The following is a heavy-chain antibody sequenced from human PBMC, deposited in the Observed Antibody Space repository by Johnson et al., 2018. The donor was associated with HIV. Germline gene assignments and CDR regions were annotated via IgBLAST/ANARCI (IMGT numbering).Heavy chain of an antibody. V-gene: IGHV3-11*04. CDR2: ISNSAITL. J-gene: IGHJ3*02. D-gene: IGHD3-10*01. Sequence: QMLLVESGGGVVQPGRSLRLSCAASGFTFSDYYMSWIRQAPGKGLEWVSYISNSAITLYYADSVKGRFSISRDNAKSSVYLQMNSLRAEDTAVYYCARRGLANAFDIWGQGTMVTVSS. CDR1: GFTFSDYY. CDR3: ARRGLANAFDI.